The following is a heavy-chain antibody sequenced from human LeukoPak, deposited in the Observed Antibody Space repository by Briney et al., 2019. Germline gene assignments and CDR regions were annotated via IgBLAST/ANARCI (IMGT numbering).Heavy chain of an antibody. CDR3: ARDLVVEVAATYYYYGMDV. J-gene: IGHJ6*02. V-gene: IGHV1-46*01. CDR2: INPSGGST. CDR1: GYTFTSYY. Sequence: ASVKVSCKASGYTFTSYYMHWVRQTPGQGLEWMGIINPSGGSTSYAQKFQGRVTMTRDTSTSTVYMELSSLRSEDTAVYYCARDLVVEVAATYYYYGMDVWGQGTTVTVSS. D-gene: IGHD2-15*01.